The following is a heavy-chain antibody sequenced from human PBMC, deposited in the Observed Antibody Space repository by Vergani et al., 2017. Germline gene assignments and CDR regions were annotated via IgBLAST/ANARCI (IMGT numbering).Heavy chain of an antibody. Sequence: HVQLVESGGGVVQPGRSLRLSCAASGFTFSSYGMHWVRQAPGKGLEWVAVIWYDGSNKYYADSVKGRFTISRDNSKNTLYLQMNSLRAEDTAVYYCARDGSAYCGGDCYSFSGYWGQGTLVTVSS. J-gene: IGHJ4*02. V-gene: IGHV3-33*01. CDR3: ARDGSAYCGGDCYSFSGY. CDR1: GFTFSSYG. CDR2: IWYDGSNK. D-gene: IGHD2-21*02.